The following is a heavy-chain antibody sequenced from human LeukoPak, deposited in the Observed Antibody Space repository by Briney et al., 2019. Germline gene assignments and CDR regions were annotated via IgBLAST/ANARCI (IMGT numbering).Heavy chain of an antibody. V-gene: IGHV3-23*01. CDR3: ARSIPRDSSGYYYFDY. J-gene: IGHJ4*02. CDR2: ISGSGGST. Sequence: GGSLRLSCAASGFTFSSYAMSWVRQAPGKGLEWVSAISGSGGSTYYADSVKGRFTISRDNSKNTLYLQTNSLRAEDTAVYYCARSIPRDSSGYYYFDYWGQGTLVTVSS. CDR1: GFTFSSYA. D-gene: IGHD3-22*01.